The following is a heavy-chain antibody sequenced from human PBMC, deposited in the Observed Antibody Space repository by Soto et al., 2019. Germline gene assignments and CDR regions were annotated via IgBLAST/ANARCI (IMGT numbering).Heavy chain of an antibody. CDR3: ARGGISHWAYFYYMDV. Sequence: SETLSLTCVVSGGSLSDYFWSWIRQPPGMALEWIGEINHLGSINYNPSLKSRVTMSVDTSKNQFSLTLNSVTAADTATYYCARGGISHWAYFYYMDVWDRGTTVNVS. CDR2: INHLGSI. D-gene: IGHD2-21*01. CDR1: GGSLSDYF. V-gene: IGHV4-34*01. J-gene: IGHJ6*03.